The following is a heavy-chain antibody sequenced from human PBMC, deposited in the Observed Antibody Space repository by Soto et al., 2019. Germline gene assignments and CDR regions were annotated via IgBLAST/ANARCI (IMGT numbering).Heavy chain of an antibody. D-gene: IGHD1-7*01. CDR1: GGSISSSSYY. CDR2: IYYSGST. V-gene: IGHV4-39*01. CDR3: ARIAGTSTFDY. Sequence: SETLSLTCTVSGGSISSSSYYWGWIRQPPGKGLEWIGSIYYSGSTYYNPSLKSRVTISVDTAKNQFSLKLSSVTAADTAVYYCARIAGTSTFDYWGQGTLVTVSS. J-gene: IGHJ4*02.